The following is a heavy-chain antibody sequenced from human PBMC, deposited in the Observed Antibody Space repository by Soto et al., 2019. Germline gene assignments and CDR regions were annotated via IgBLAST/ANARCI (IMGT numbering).Heavy chain of an antibody. J-gene: IGHJ4*02. Sequence: EVQLLESGGGLVQPGGSLRLSCAASGFTSGNFAMSWIRQAPGKGLAWVSGVSAGGHRTYCADSVEGRFTISRDNSRNTLYLQMNSLRAEDTAVYYCATQMTAVTPFYFWGQGTLVTVSS. D-gene: IGHD4-17*01. V-gene: IGHV3-23*01. CDR3: ATQMTAVTPFYF. CDR2: VSAGGHRT. CDR1: GFTSGNFA.